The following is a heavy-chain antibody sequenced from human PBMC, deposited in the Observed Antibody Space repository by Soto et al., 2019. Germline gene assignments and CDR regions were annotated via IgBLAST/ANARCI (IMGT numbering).Heavy chain of an antibody. J-gene: IGHJ4*02. D-gene: IGHD5-12*01. V-gene: IGHV3-30*18. CDR2: ISYDGSNK. CDR1: GFTFSSYG. CDR3: AKEPIVAINYFDY. Sequence: GGSLRLSCAASGFTFSSYGMHWVRQAPGKGLEWVAVISYDGSNKYYADSVKGRFTISRDNSKNTLYLQMNSLRAEDTAVYYCAKEPIVAINYFDYWGQGTLVTVS.